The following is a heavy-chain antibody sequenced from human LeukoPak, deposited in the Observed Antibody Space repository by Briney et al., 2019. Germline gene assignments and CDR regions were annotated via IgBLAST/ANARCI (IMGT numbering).Heavy chain of an antibody. V-gene: IGHV4-34*01. CDR3: ARGRFDYYDSSGYYRPREYYFYYYYMDV. Sequence: SETLSLTCAVYGGSFSGYYWSWIRQPPGKGLEWIGEINHSGSPNYNPSLKSRVTISVDTSKNQFSLKLSSVTAADTAVYYCARGRFDYYDSSGYYRPREYYFYYYYMDVWGKGTTVTISS. CDR1: GGSFSGYY. CDR2: INHSGSP. D-gene: IGHD3-22*01. J-gene: IGHJ6*03.